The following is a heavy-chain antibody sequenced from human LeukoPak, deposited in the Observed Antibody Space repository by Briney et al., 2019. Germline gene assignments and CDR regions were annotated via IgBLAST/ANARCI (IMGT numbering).Heavy chain of an antibody. CDR1: GVSISSYY. CDR2: IYYSGST. J-gene: IGHJ6*03. V-gene: IGHV4-59*08. Sequence: PSETLSLTCTVSGVSISSYYWSWIRQPPGKGLEWIGYIYYSGSTNYNPSLKSRVTISVDTSKNQFSLKVSSVTAADTAVYYCARVLGHYYYYMDVWGKGTTVTVSS. CDR3: ARVLGHYYYYMDV.